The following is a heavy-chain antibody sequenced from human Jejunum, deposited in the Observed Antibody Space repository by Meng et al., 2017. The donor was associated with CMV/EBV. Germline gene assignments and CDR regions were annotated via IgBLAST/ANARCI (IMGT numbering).Heavy chain of an antibody. CDR1: TSYD. D-gene: IGHD3-3*01. CDR2: ISPYNGNT. J-gene: IGHJ3*01. Sequence: TSYDITWVRQAPGQGLEWMGWISPYNGNTKSSQNLQGRVTMTTDTFTSTAYMELRSLTSDDTAVYYCARGRTRFLEWLPSDWFDFWGQGTMVTVSS. V-gene: IGHV1-18*01. CDR3: ARGRTRFLEWLPSDWFDF.